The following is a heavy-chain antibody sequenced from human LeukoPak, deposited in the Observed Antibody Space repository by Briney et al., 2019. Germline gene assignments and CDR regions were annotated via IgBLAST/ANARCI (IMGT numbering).Heavy chain of an antibody. CDR3: ARCKEGLGWFDP. J-gene: IGHJ5*02. V-gene: IGHV4-30-4*07. Sequence: PSETLSLTCTVSGGSISSDSYSWSWIRQPPGKGLEWIGYIYYSGSTYYNPSLKSRVTISVDTSKNQFSLKLSSVTAADTAVYYCARCKEGLGWFDPWGQGTLVTVSS. CDR1: GGSISSDSYS. CDR2: IYYSGST.